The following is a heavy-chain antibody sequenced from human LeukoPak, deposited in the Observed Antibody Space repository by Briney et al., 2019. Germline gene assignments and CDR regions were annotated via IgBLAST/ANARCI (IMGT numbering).Heavy chain of an antibody. J-gene: IGHJ5*02. CDR1: GGSFSGYY. D-gene: IGHD6-13*01. Sequence: SETLSLTCAVYGGSFSGYYWSWIRQPPGKGLEWIGEINHSGSTNYNPSLKSRVTISVDTSKNQFSLKLSSVTAADTAVYYCARLPAAADVLTFDPWGQGTLVTVSS. CDR3: ARLPAAADVLTFDP. CDR2: INHSGST. V-gene: IGHV4-34*01.